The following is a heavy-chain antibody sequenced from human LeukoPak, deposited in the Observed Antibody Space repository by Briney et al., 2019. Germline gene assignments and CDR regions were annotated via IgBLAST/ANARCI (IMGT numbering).Heavy chain of an antibody. D-gene: IGHD6-13*01. V-gene: IGHV3-23*01. Sequence: GGSLRLSCAASGFTFSSYGMHWVRQAPGKGLEWVSAISGSGGSTYYADSVKGRFTISRDNSKNTLYLQMNSLRAEDTAVYYCVRGAYSSSWLNFDYWGQGTLVTVSS. CDR3: VRGAYSSSWLNFDY. J-gene: IGHJ4*02. CDR1: GFTFSSYG. CDR2: ISGSGGST.